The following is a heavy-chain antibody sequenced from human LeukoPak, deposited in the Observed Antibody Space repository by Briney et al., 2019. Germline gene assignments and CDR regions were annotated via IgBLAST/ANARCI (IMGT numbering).Heavy chain of an antibody. CDR2: ISYDGSNK. V-gene: IGHV3-30*01. Sequence: GGALRLSCAASGFTFSSYAMEWVRQAPGKGLEWVAVISYDGSNKYYADSVKGRFTISRDNSKNTLYLQMNSLRAEDTAVYFCARAHRGYYYYMDVWGKGTTVTVSS. CDR3: ARAHRGYYYYMDV. J-gene: IGHJ6*03. CDR1: GFTFSSYA.